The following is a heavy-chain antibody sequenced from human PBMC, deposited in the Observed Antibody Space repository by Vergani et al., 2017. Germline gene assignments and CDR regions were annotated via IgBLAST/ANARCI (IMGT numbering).Heavy chain of an antibody. V-gene: IGHV4-39*07. CDR2: IYYSGST. Sequence: QLQLQESGPGLVKPSETLSLTCTVSGGSISSSSYYWGWIRQPPGKGLEWIGSIYYSGSTYYNPSLKSRVTMSVDTSKNQFSLKLSSVTAADTAVYYCARSALPQYYYYYGMDVWGQGTTVTVSS. D-gene: IGHD1-26*01. J-gene: IGHJ6*02. CDR3: ARSALPQYYYYYGMDV. CDR1: GGSISSSSYY.